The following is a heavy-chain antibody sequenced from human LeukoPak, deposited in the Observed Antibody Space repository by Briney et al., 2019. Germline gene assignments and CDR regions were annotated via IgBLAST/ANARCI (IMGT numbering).Heavy chain of an antibody. D-gene: IGHD2-2*01. CDR3: ARDPGSTSCYSAYYYYYGMDV. CDR2: ISYDGSNK. J-gene: IGHJ6*04. V-gene: IGHV3-30*04. Sequence: GGSLRLSCAASGFTFSSYAMHWVRQAPGKGLEWVAVISYDGSNKYCADSVKGRFTISRDNSKNTLYLQMNSLRAEDTAVYCCARDPGSTSCYSAYYYYYGMDVWGKGTTVTVSS. CDR1: GFTFSSYA.